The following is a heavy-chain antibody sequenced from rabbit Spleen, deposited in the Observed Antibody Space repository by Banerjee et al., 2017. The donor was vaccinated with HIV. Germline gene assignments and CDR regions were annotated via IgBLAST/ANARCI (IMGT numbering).Heavy chain of an antibody. D-gene: IGHD8-1*01. Sequence: EESGGDLVKPEGSLTLTCTASGFSFSSSYWICWVRQAPGKGLEWIACIYAGSSGSTYYASWAKGRFTISKTSSTTVTLQMTSLTAADTATYFCARDSGSSFSTYGMDLWGQGTLVTVS. V-gene: IGHV1S45*01. CDR2: IYAGSSGST. J-gene: IGHJ6*01. CDR3: ARDSGSSFSTYGMDL. CDR1: GFSFSSSYW.